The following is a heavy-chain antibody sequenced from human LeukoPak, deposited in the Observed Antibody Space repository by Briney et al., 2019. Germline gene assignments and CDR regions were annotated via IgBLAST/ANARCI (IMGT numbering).Heavy chain of an antibody. J-gene: IGHJ4*02. D-gene: IGHD1-26*01. CDR2: ISSSSSTI. V-gene: IGHV3-48*01. CDR1: GFTFSSCS. Sequence: PGGSVRLSCAASGFTFSSCSMNWVRQAPGKGLEWVSYISSSSSTIYYADSVKGRFTISRDNAKNSLYLQMNSLRAEDTAVYYCAREVGAIPFDYWGQGTLVTVSS. CDR3: AREVGAIPFDY.